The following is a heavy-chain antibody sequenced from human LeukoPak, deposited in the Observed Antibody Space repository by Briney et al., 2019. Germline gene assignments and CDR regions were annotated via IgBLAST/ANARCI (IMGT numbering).Heavy chain of an antibody. V-gene: IGHV4-59*01. J-gene: IGHJ4*02. Sequence: PSETLSLTCTVSGDSINNYYWSWIRQPPGRGLEWIGYIYYSGGTNYNPSLESRVTISVDTSKNQFSLKLSSVTAADTAVYYCAAESERWLVRSWGQGTLVTVSS. CDR2: IYYSGGT. D-gene: IGHD6-19*01. CDR3: AAESERWLVRS. CDR1: GDSINNYY.